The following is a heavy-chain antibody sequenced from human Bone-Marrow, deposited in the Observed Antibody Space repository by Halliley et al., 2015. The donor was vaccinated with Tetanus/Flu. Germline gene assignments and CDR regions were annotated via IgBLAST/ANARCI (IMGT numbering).Heavy chain of an antibody. CDR1: GDSVSSHY. J-gene: IGHJ1*01. CDR3: AKNGRNPGGGAAFFHH. Sequence: TLSLTCTVSGDSVSSHYWSWIRQPPGKRLEWIGYISNTGSTRNNPSLKSRVTISVDTSKTQFSLKLNSVYDSDAAIYYCAKNGRNPGGGAAFFHHWGQGTPVTVSS. V-gene: IGHV4-59*02. D-gene: IGHD3-16*01. CDR2: ISNTGST.